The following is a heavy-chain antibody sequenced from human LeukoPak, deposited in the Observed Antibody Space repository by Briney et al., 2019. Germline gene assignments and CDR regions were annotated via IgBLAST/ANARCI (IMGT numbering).Heavy chain of an antibody. CDR1: GGSISSYY. Sequence: SESLSLTCIVSGGSISSYYWSWIRQPPGKGLEWIGYIYNSESTKNNPSLKSRDTISVDTSKNQVSLKLSSVTAADTAVYYCARDHYDSDRKFWGFDFWGQGTLVTVSS. V-gene: IGHV4-59*01. CDR3: ARDHYDSDRKFWGFDF. CDR2: IYNSEST. D-gene: IGHD3-22*01. J-gene: IGHJ4*02.